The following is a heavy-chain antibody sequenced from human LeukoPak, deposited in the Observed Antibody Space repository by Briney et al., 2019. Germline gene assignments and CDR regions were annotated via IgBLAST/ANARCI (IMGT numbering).Heavy chain of an antibody. CDR1: GDSVSSNSAA. V-gene: IGHV6-1*01. J-gene: IGHJ4*02. Sequence: PSQTLSLTCAISGDSVSSNSAAWNWIRQSPSRGLEWLGRTYYRSKWYNDYAVSVKSRITINPDTSKNQFSLQLSSVTAADTAVYYCASSTVTTCPDDYWGQGTLVTVSS. CDR3: ASSTVTTCPDDY. D-gene: IGHD4-17*01. CDR2: TYYRSKWYN.